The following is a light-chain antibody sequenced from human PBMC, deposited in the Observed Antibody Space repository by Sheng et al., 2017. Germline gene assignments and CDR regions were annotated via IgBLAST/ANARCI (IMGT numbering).Light chain of an antibody. Sequence: SFDLTQPPSLSVSPGQTARITCSGDALARQYASWYQQKPDQAPTLLIYKDSERPSGIPERFSGSSSGTTLTLTISGVQAEDEADYYCQSANRGATVVFGEGTKLT. V-gene: IGLV3-25*03. CDR1: ALARQY. CDR2: KDS. J-gene: IGLJ2*01. CDR3: QSANRGATVV.